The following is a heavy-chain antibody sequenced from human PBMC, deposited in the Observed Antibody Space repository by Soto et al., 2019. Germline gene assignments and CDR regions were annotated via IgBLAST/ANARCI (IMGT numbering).Heavy chain of an antibody. D-gene: IGHD3-22*01. CDR1: VGTFSSYA. CDR2: SIPIFGTA. V-gene: IGHV1-69*01. CDR3: ASPYDSSGPWHDAFDI. Sequence: GASVQFSCKAPVGTFSSYAISWVRQAPGQGLEWMGGSIPIFGTANYAQKFQGRVTITADESTSTAYMELSSLRSEDTAVYYCASPYDSSGPWHDAFDIWGQGTMVTVSS. J-gene: IGHJ3*02.